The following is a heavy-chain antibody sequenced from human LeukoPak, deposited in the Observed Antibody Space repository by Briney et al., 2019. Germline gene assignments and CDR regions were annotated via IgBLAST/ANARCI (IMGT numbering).Heavy chain of an antibody. J-gene: IGHJ5*02. CDR3: ARDTSGRSGFDP. Sequence: SETLSLTCTVSGGSISSGSYYWSWIRQPAGKGLEWIGRIYTSGSTNYNPSLKSRVTISVDTSKNQFSLKLSSVTAADTAVYYCARDTSGRSGFDPWGQGTLVTVSS. CDR2: IYTSGST. CDR1: GGSISSGSYY. V-gene: IGHV4-61*02. D-gene: IGHD3-16*01.